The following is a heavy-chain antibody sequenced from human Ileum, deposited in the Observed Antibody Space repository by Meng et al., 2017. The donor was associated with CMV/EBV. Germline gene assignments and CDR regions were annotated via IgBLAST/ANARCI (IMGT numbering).Heavy chain of an antibody. CDR2: INPNNGGT. J-gene: IGHJ4*02. Sequence: VHLVQSGSEVKKPGALVKVFFKGFGYTFIDYDIQWVRQAPGQGLEWMGWINPNNGGTLYAQKFQGRVTMTRDTSINTVYMELNSLTSDDTAVYFCARDLWSGSSDYFDYWGQGTLVTVSS. CDR3: ARDLWSGSSDYFDY. V-gene: IGHV1-2*02. D-gene: IGHD3-3*01. CDR1: GYTFIDYD.